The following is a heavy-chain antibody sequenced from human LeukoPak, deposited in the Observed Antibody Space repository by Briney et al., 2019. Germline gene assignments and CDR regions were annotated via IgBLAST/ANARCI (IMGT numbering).Heavy chain of an antibody. D-gene: IGHD3-10*01. V-gene: IGHV4-61*02. Sequence: SQTLSLTCTVSGGSISSGSYYWSWIRQPAGKGLEWIGRIYTSGSTNYNPSLKSRVTISVDTSKNQFSLMLSSVTAADTAVYYCARGHRTYYYGSGSYPSYFDYWGQGTLVTVSS. CDR3: ARGHRTYYYGSGSYPSYFDY. J-gene: IGHJ4*02. CDR1: GGSISSGSYY. CDR2: IYTSGST.